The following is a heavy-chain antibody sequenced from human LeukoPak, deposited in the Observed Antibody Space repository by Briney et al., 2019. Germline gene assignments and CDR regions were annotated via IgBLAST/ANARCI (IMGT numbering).Heavy chain of an antibody. D-gene: IGHD5-18*01. CDR3: AREYNYGYEY. J-gene: IGHJ4*02. CDR2: INPNSGGT. V-gene: IGHV1-2*02. Sequence: GASVKVSCKASGYTFTDYYMHWVRQAPGQGLEWMGWINPNSGGTNYAQKFQGRATMTRDTSISTAYMELNRLRSDDTALYYCAREYNYGYEYWGQGTLVTVSS. CDR1: GYTFTDYY.